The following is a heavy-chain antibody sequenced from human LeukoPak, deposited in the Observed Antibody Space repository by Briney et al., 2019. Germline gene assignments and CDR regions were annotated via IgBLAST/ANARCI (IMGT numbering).Heavy chain of an antibody. V-gene: IGHV4-59*08. Sequence: SETLSLTCTVSGTSITSYYWSWIRQPPGKGLEWIGYIYYSGTTNYNPSLKSRVTISIDTSKNQLCLKLTSVTAADTAVYYCARFGYGDYLPGLWGQGTLVTVSS. D-gene: IGHD4-17*01. CDR1: GTSITSYY. CDR3: ARFGYGDYLPGL. J-gene: IGHJ4*02. CDR2: IYYSGTT.